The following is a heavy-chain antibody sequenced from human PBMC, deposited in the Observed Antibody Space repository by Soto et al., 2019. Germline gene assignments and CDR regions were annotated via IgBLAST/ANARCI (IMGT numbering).Heavy chain of an antibody. D-gene: IGHD3-9*01. J-gene: IGHJ4*02. CDR1: GFTFGSYA. V-gene: IGHV3-23*01. CDR3: AKDSYYAILTGYYGVFDY. Sequence: GGSLRLSCAASGFTFGSYAMSWVRQAPGKGLERVSAISGSGGSTYYADSVKGRFTISRDNSKNTLYLQMNSLRAEDTAVYYCAKDSYYAILTGYYGVFDYWGQGTLVTVSS. CDR2: ISGSGGST.